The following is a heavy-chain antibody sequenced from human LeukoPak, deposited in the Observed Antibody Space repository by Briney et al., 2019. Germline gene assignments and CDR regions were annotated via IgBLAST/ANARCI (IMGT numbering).Heavy chain of an antibody. CDR3: AKGCGSCYCTHLDY. J-gene: IGHJ4*02. D-gene: IGHD2-15*01. CDR1: TPLFSMEG. V-gene: IGHV3-30*18. CDR2: ISYDGSNK. Sequence: PGGSLRLSCVASTPLFSMEGMDWARQAPGKGLEWVAVISYDGSNKYYADSVEGRFTISRDNSKNTLCLQMNSLRAENTAVYQCAKGCGSCYCTHLDYWGQGTLVTVSS.